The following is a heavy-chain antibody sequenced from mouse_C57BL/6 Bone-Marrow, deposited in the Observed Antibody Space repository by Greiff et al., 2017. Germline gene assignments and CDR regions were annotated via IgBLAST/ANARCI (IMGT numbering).Heavy chain of an antibody. J-gene: IGHJ3*01. CDR1: GYTFTSYW. V-gene: IGHV1-55*01. CDR3: ARFLYRRFAY. D-gene: IGHD2-14*01. Sequence: QVQLQQSGAELVKPGASVTMSCKASGYTFTSYWITWVKQRPGQGLEWIGDIYPGRGSTNYNEKFKSKATLTVDTSSSTAYMQLSSLTSEDSAVYYCARFLYRRFAYWGQGTLVTGSA. CDR2: IYPGRGST.